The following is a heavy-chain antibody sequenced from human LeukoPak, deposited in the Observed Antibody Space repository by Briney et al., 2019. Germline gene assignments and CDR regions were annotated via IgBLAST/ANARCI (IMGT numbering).Heavy chain of an antibody. CDR2: IKQDGSEK. V-gene: IGHV3-7*03. D-gene: IGHD6-6*01. Sequence: GGSLRLSCAASGFIISSYWMSWVRQAPGKGLEWVANIKQDGSEKYYVDSVKGRFTISRDNAKNSLYLQMSSLRAEDTAVYYCARLTQLARGRYWGQGTLVTVSS. J-gene: IGHJ4*02. CDR3: ARLTQLARGRY. CDR1: GFIISSYW.